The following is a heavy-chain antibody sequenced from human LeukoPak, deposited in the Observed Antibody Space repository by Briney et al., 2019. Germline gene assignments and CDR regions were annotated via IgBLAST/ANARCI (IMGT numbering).Heavy chain of an antibody. V-gene: IGHV3-30*02. D-gene: IGHD2-21*01. CDR3: AKDGPYFDY. J-gene: IGHJ4*02. Sequence: GGSLRLSCAASGFTFSSYGTHWVRQAPGKGLEWVSFIRYDGSNKYYADSVKGRFTISKDNSKNTLYLQMNSLRAEDTAVYCCAKDGPYFDYWGQGTLVTVSS. CDR1: GFTFSSYG. CDR2: IRYDGSNK.